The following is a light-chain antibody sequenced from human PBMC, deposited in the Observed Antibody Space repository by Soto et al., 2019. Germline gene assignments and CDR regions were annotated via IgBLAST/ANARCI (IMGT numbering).Light chain of an antibody. CDR2: EVS. Sequence: QSALTQPASVSGSPGQSITISCTGTSSDVGGYNYVSWYQQHPGKAPKLMIYEVSNRPSGVSDRFSGSRSGNTASLTISGLQSEDESDYYCLSYTRSSTWVFGGGTKLTVL. CDR1: SSDVGGYNY. V-gene: IGLV2-14*01. J-gene: IGLJ3*02. CDR3: LSYTRSSTWV.